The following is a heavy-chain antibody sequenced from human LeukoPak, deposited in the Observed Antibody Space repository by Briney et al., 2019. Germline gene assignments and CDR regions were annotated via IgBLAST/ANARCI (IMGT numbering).Heavy chain of an antibody. D-gene: IGHD3-22*01. CDR2: INHSGST. V-gene: IGHV4-34*01. J-gene: IGHJ6*03. Sequence: SETLSLTCAVYGGSFSGYYWSWIRQPPGKGLEGIGEINHSGSTNYNPSLKSRVTISVETSKNQFSLKLSSVTAADTAVYYCARGRLTMIVVVPDRGYMDVWGKGTTVTVSS. CDR3: ARGRLTMIVVVPDRGYMDV. CDR1: GGSFSGYY.